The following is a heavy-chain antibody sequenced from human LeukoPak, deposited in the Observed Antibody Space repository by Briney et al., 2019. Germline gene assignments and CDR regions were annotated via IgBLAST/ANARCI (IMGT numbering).Heavy chain of an antibody. V-gene: IGHV5-51*01. CDR1: GYSFTSYW. J-gene: IGHJ4*02. CDR2: IYPGDSDT. Sequence: GESLKISCKGSGYSFTSYWIGWVRQMPGKGLEWMGIIYPGDSDTRYSPSFQGQVTISADKSISTAYLQWSSLEASDTAVYYCARLPHSAAGWYYFDYWGQGTLVTVSS. D-gene: IGHD2-15*01. CDR3: ARLPHSAAGWYYFDY.